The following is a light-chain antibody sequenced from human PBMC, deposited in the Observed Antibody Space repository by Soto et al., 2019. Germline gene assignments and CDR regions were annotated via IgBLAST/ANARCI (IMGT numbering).Light chain of an antibody. CDR1: QSVSSTY. Sequence: EIVLTQSPCTLSFSPGERSTLSCRASQSVSSTYLAWYQQKPGQAPRLLIYGASSRATGIPGRFSGSGSGTDFTLTISRLEPEDFAVYYCQQYGSSPFMYTFGQGTKLEIK. J-gene: IGKJ2*01. V-gene: IGKV3-20*01. CDR3: QQYGSSPFMYT. CDR2: GAS.